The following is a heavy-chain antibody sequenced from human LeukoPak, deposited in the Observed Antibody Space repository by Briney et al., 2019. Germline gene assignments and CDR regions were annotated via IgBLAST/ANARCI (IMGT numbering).Heavy chain of an antibody. CDR3: ASTLVVPAATNSFDP. CDR1: GGSISSGSYY. CDR2: IYTSGST. D-gene: IGHD2-2*01. V-gene: IGHV4-61*02. Sequence: SETLSLTCTVSGGSISSGSYYWSWIRQHAGKGLEWIGRIYTSGSTNYNPSLKSRVTISVDTSKNQFSLKLSPVTAADTAVYYCASTLVVPAATNSFDPWGQGTLVTVSS. J-gene: IGHJ5*02.